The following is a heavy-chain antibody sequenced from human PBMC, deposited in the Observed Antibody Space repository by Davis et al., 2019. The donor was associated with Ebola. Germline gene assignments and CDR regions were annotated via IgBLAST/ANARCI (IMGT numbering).Heavy chain of an antibody. V-gene: IGHV3-23*01. CDR1: GFTFSSYA. CDR2: ICSGGST. J-gene: IGHJ4*02. Sequence: GSLSLSCAPSGFTFSSYAMSWVRQAPGKGLEWVSVICSGGSTYYADSVKGRFTVTRDNSKNTLYLQMNSLRAEDTAIFYCAKSSQWREYFNSWGQGTLVTVSS. D-gene: IGHD6-19*01. CDR3: AKSSQWREYFNS.